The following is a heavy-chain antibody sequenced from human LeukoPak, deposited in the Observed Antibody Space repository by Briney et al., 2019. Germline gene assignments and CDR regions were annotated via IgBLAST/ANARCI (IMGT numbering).Heavy chain of an antibody. V-gene: IGHV3-30*02. CDR1: GFTFSTFG. D-gene: IGHD1-1*01. CDR3: ARDVQRKFYIAY. CDR2: IGYSGANT. J-gene: IGHJ4*02. Sequence: GGSLRLSCPASGFTFSTFGMHWVRQAPGEGLEWVAYIGYSGANTYYADSVKGRFTISRDDSKNTLHLQMNSLRAADTALYSCARDVQRKFYIAYWGQGTLVTVSS.